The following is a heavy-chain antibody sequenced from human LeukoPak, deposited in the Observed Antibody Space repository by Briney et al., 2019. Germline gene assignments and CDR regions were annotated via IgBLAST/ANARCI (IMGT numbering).Heavy chain of an antibody. CDR2: INPNSGGT. D-gene: IGHD2-15*01. J-gene: IGHJ4*02. V-gene: IGHV1-2*02. CDR3: ARVKAGVVVVVAATQGDY. CDR1: GYTFTGYY. Sequence: GASVKVSCKASGYTFTGYYMHWVRQAPGQGLEWMGWINPNSGGTNYAQKLQGRVTMTTDTSTSTAYMELRSLRSDDTAVYYCARVKAGVVVVVAATQGDYWGQGTLVTVSS.